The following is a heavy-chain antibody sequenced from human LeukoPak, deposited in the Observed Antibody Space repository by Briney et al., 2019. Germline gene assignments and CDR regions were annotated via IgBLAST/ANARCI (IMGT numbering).Heavy chain of an antibody. J-gene: IGHJ4*02. Sequence: SETLSLTCAVYGGSFSGYYWSWIRQPPGKGLEWIGEINHSGSTNYNPSLKSRVTMSVDTSKNQFSLKLSSVTAADTAVYYCARGSYDFWSGYKGRPLYYFDYWGQGTLVTVSS. D-gene: IGHD3-3*01. CDR2: INHSGST. CDR3: ARGSYDFWSGYKGRPLYYFDY. CDR1: GGSFSGYY. V-gene: IGHV4-34*01.